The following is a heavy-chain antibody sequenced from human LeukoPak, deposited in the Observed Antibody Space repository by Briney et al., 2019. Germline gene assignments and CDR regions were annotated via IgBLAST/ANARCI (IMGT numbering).Heavy chain of an antibody. CDR1: GGSISSSNW. J-gene: IGHJ4*02. CDR3: ARVNGSDYGDYADY. CDR2: IYHSGST. V-gene: IGHV4-4*02. Sequence: SETLSPTCAVSGGSISSSNWWSWVRQPPGKGLEWIGEIYHSGSTNYNPSLRSRVTISVDKSKNQFSLKLSSVTAADTAVYYCARVNGSDYGDYADYWGQGTLVTVSS. D-gene: IGHD4-17*01.